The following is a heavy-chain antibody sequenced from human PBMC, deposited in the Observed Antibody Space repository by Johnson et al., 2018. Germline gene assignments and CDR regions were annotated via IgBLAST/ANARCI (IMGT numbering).Heavy chain of an antibody. CDR1: GFTFDDYA. V-gene: IGHV3-9*01. Sequence: EVQLVESGGGLVQPGRSMRLSCAASGFTFDDYAMHWVRQAPGKGLEWVSGMSWNSGSIGYADSVKGRFTITRDNSKNTLFVQMNRLRAEDTAVYYCVQPYSSDWGTLQHWGQGTLVTVSS. CDR3: VQPYSSDWGTLQH. CDR2: MSWNSGSI. J-gene: IGHJ1*01. D-gene: IGHD6-19*01.